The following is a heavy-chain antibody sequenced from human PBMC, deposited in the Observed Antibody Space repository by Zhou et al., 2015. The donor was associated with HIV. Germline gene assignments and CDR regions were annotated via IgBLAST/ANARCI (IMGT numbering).Heavy chain of an antibody. V-gene: IGHV1-69*12. CDR3: ARDPIVVVPAATHYYYYGMDV. Sequence: QVQLVQSGAEVKKPGSSVKVSCKASGGTFSSYAISWVRQAPGQGLEWMGGIIPIFGTANYAQKFQGRVTITADESTSTAYMELSSLRSEDTAVYYCARDPIVVVPAATHYYYYGMDVWGQGTTVTVSS. D-gene: IGHD2-2*01. J-gene: IGHJ6*02. CDR2: IIPIFGTA. CDR1: GGTFSSYA.